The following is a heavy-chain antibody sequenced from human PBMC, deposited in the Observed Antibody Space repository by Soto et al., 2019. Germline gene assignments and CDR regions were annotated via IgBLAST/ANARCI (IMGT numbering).Heavy chain of an antibody. D-gene: IGHD2-21*01. V-gene: IGHV4-31*03. Sequence: SETMSLTCNVSGAALNSGNYYWSWIRQVPGKGLEWIGYIYVTGAVDYNPSLRGRITISQDTSERQFSLNLRLVTAADTAVYYCARLRIATNNYKWFDPWGQGTLVTVSS. CDR2: IYVTGAV. CDR1: GAALNSGNYY. J-gene: IGHJ5*02. CDR3: ARLRIATNNYKWFDP.